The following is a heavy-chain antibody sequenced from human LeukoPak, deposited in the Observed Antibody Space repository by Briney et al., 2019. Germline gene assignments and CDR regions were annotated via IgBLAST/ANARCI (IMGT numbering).Heavy chain of an antibody. CDR1: GFTFSSYA. J-gene: IGHJ3*02. CDR3: AKDANLGYSSGWYYRDAFDI. D-gene: IGHD6-19*01. V-gene: IGHV3-23*01. Sequence: PGGSLRLSCAASGFTFSSYAMSWVRQAPGKGLEWVSAISGSGGSTYYADSVKGRFTISRDNSKNTLYLQMNSLRAEDTAVYYCAKDANLGYSSGWYYRDAFDIWGQGTMVTVSS. CDR2: ISGSGGST.